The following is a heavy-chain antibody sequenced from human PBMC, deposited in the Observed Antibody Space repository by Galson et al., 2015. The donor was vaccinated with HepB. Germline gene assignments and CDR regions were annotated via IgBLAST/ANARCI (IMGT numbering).Heavy chain of an antibody. D-gene: IGHD1-7*01. CDR2: ISATGVTT. V-gene: IGHV3-23*01. Sequence: SLRLSCAASGFPFSSYAMTWVRQAPGKGLEWVSTISATGVTTYYADSVKGRFTISRDKPKNALYLQMDSLRAEDTAIYYCAKDLKSPRELRMRMGFDYWGQGSLVTVSS. CDR3: AKDLKSPRELRMRMGFDY. CDR1: GFPFSSYA. J-gene: IGHJ4*02.